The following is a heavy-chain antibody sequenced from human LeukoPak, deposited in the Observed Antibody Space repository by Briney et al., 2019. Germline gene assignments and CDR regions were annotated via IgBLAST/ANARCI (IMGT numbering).Heavy chain of an antibody. V-gene: IGHV3-23*01. Sequence: GGSLRLSCAASGFTFSSYAMSWVRQAPGKGLEWVSAISGSGGSAYYADSVKGRFTISRDNSKNTLYLQMNSLRAKDTAVYYCAKGIDYGNPEIDYWGQGTLVTVSS. D-gene: IGHD4-11*01. CDR2: ISGSGGSA. J-gene: IGHJ4*02. CDR1: GFTFSSYA. CDR3: AKGIDYGNPEIDY.